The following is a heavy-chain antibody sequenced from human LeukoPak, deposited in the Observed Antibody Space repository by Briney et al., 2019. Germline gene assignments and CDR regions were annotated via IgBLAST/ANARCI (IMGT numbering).Heavy chain of an antibody. J-gene: IGHJ4*02. Sequence: PGGSLRLSCAASGFTFSSYWMHWVRHAPGKGLVWVSRINSDGSSTSYADSVKGRFTISRDNAKNTLYLQMNSLRAEDTAVYYCASSNPRRNYYDSSGYYYWGQGTLVTVSS. D-gene: IGHD3-22*01. CDR1: GFTFSSYW. V-gene: IGHV3-74*01. CDR2: INSDGSST. CDR3: ASSNPRRNYYDSSGYYY.